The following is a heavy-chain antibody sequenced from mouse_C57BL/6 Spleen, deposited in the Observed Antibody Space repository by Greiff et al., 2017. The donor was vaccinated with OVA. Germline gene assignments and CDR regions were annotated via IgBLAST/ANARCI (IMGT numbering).Heavy chain of an antibody. Sequence: EVQVVESGGGLVQPKGSLKLSCAASGFTFNTYAMHWVRQAPGKGLEWVARIRSKSSNYATYYADSVKDRFTISRDDSQSMLYLQMNNLKTEDTAMYYCVRENHSNWGFAYWGQGTLVTVSA. D-gene: IGHD2-5*01. J-gene: IGHJ3*01. CDR2: IRSKSSNYAT. V-gene: IGHV10-3*01. CDR3: VRENHSNWGFAY. CDR1: GFTFNTYA.